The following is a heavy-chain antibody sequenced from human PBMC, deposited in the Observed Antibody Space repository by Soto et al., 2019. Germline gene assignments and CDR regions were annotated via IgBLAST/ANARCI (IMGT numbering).Heavy chain of an antibody. CDR1: GFTFTSSA. J-gene: IGHJ6*02. Sequence: ASVKVSCKASGFTFTSSAVQWVRQARGQRLEWIGWIVVGSGNTNYAQKFQERVTITRDMSTSTAYMELSSLRSEDTAVYYCAATYSGYDYPYYYYGMDVWGQGTTVTVSS. CDR2: IVVGSGNT. V-gene: IGHV1-58*01. CDR3: AATYSGYDYPYYYYGMDV. D-gene: IGHD5-12*01.